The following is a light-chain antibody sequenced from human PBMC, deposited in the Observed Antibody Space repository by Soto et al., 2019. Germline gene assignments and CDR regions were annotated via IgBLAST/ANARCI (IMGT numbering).Light chain of an antibody. CDR2: DVS. V-gene: IGLV2-14*01. J-gene: IGLJ2*01. CDR1: SSDVGGYNY. Sequence: QSALTQPASVSGSPGQSITISCTGTSSDVGGYNYVSWYQQHPGKAPKLIIYDVSNRPSGVSNRFSGSKSGNTASLTISGLQAEDEADYYCSSYTTSSPHVVFGGGTELTLL. CDR3: SSYTTSSPHVV.